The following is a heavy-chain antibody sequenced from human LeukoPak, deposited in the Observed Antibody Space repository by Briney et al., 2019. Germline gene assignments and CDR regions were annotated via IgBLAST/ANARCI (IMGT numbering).Heavy chain of an antibody. V-gene: IGHV4-39*07. J-gene: IGHJ4*02. Sequence: AETLSLTCTVSGGPISSSSYYWGWLRQPPGKGLEWIGSIDYSGNTYYNPSLKSRVTISGDTSKNQFSLKLSSVTAADTAVYYCAVTMVRGVICYFDYWGQGTLVTVSS. CDR3: AVTMVRGVICYFDY. CDR2: IDYSGNT. D-gene: IGHD3-10*01. CDR1: GGPISSSSYY.